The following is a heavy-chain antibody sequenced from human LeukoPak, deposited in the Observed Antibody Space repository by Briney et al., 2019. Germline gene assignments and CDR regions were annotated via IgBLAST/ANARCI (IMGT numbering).Heavy chain of an antibody. CDR1: EYSFTSYW. J-gene: IGHJ4*02. CDR2: TYPGGSDT. D-gene: IGHD2-15*01. V-gene: IGHV5-51*01. CDR3: ARLYCSGSTCYMGVDY. Sequence: GESLKISCKGSEYSFTSYWIAWVRQMPGKGLEWMGITYPGGSDTRYSPSFQGQVTISVDKSINTAYLQWSSLKASDTAMYYCARLYCSGSTCYMGVDYWGQGTLVTVSS.